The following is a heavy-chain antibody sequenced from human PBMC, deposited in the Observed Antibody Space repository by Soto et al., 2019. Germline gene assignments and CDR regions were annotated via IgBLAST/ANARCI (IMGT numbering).Heavy chain of an antibody. CDR2: IYPGDSDT. V-gene: IGHV5-51*01. CDR1: GYSFTSYW. J-gene: IGHJ3*02. Sequence: PGESLKISCKGSGYSFTSYWIGWVRQMPGKGLEWTGIIYPGDSDTRYSPSFQGQVTISADKSISTAYLQWSSLKASDTAMYYCARLADIVVVVAATHTRNDAFDIWGQGTMVT. CDR3: ARLADIVVVVAATHTRNDAFDI. D-gene: IGHD2-15*01.